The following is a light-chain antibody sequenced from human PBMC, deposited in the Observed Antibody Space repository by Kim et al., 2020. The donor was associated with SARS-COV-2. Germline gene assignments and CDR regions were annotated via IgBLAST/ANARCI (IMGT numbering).Light chain of an antibody. CDR2: YDS. CDR1: SIGSKG. J-gene: IGLJ2*01. CDR3: QAWDSSSDHRVV. Sequence: SYELTQPPSVSVATGKTARITCGGNSIGSKGVHWYQQRPGQTPVLVIYYDSDRPSGILERFSGSNSGNTATLTISRVEAGDEADYYCQAWDSSSDHRVVFGGGPQLTVL. V-gene: IGLV3-21*04.